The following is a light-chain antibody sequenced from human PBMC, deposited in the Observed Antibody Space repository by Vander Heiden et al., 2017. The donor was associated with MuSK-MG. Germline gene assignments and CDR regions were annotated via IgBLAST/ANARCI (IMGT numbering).Light chain of an antibody. CDR3: QQYNNWPLT. CDR1: QSVLNN. CDR2: GAS. V-gene: IGKV3-15*01. J-gene: IGKJ3*01. Sequence: EIVLAQSPGTLSVSPGESVTLSCRASQSVLNNLAWYQQKPGQPPRLLIYGASTRATGIPARFSGSGSGTEFTLTISSLQSEDFAVYYCQQYNNWPLTFGPGTKVDVK.